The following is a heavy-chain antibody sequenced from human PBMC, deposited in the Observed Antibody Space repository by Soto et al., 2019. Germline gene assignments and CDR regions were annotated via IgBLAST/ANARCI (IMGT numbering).Heavy chain of an antibody. Sequence: SETLSLTCTVSGGSISSYYWSWIRQPPGKGLEWIGYIYYSGSTNYNPSLKSRVTISVDTSKNQFSLKLSSVTAADTAVYYFARPLLYCSGGSCCLNRFAPWGQGTLVTVSS. CDR2: IYYSGST. V-gene: IGHV4-59*08. J-gene: IGHJ5*02. CDR1: GGSISSYY. CDR3: ARPLLYCSGGSCCLNRFAP. D-gene: IGHD2-15*01.